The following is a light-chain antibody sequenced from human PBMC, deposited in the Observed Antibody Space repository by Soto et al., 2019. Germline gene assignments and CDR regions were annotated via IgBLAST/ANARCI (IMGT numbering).Light chain of an antibody. Sequence: EIVLTQFPGTLSLSPGERATLSCRASQSLHSNFLVWYQQKPGQAPRLLISSASRRATGIPDRFSGSGSGTDFSLTISRLDPEDFAVYYCHQSGSSHLTYGPGTRVDVK. V-gene: IGKV3-20*01. J-gene: IGKJ3*01. CDR1: QSLHSNF. CDR3: HQSGSSHLT. CDR2: SAS.